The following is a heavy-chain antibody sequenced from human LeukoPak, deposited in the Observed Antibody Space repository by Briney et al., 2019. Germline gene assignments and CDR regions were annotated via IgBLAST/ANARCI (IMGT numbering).Heavy chain of an antibody. J-gene: IGHJ1*01. CDR2: ISYDGSNK. CDR3: ARDNAIAARRASLGYFQH. CDR1: GFTFSSYA. D-gene: IGHD6-6*01. Sequence: GRSLRLSCAASGFTFSSYAMHWVRQAPGKGLEWVAVISYDGSNKYYADSVKGRFTISRDNSKNTLYLQMNSLRAEDTAVYYCARDNAIAARRASLGYFQHWGQGTLVTVSS. V-gene: IGHV3-30-3*01.